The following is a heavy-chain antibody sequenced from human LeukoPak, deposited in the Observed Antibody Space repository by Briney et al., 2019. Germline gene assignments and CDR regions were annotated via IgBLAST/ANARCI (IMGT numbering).Heavy chain of an antibody. Sequence: GGSLRLSCAASGFTFSDYYMSWIRQAPGKGLEWVSYISSSGSTTYYADSVKGRFTISRDNSKNTLYLQVNSLRADDTAVYYCARDGISAAGSLGGYWGQGTLVTVSS. D-gene: IGHD6-13*01. V-gene: IGHV3-11*01. CDR1: GFTFSDYY. J-gene: IGHJ4*02. CDR3: ARDGISAAGSLGGY. CDR2: ISSSGSTT.